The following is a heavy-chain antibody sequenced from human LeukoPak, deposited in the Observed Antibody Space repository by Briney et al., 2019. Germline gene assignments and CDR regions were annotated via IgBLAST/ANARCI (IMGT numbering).Heavy chain of an antibody. D-gene: IGHD3-22*01. CDR3: AGLVGRYSSGLYYYYFDY. CDR1: GGSFSGYY. Sequence: ESSETLSLTCAVYGGSFSGYYWSWIRQPPGKGLEWIGEMYLSGTTHSNPSVKSRLTISIDKSKNQFFLNLSSVTAADTAVYYCAGLVGRYSSGLYYYYFDYWGQGTLVTVSS. CDR2: MYLSGTT. V-gene: IGHV4-34*01. J-gene: IGHJ4*02.